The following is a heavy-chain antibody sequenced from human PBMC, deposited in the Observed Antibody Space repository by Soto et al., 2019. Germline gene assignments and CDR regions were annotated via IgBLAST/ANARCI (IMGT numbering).Heavy chain of an antibody. J-gene: IGHJ4*02. Sequence: SETLSLTCTVSGGSISSYYWSWIRQPPGKGLEWIGYIYYSGSTNYNPSLKSRVTISVDTSKNQFSLKLSSVTAADTAVYYCARAYSSSWYKISSPDGFDYWGQGTLVTVS. CDR3: ARAYSSSWYKISSPDGFDY. D-gene: IGHD6-13*01. V-gene: IGHV4-59*01. CDR1: GGSISSYY. CDR2: IYYSGST.